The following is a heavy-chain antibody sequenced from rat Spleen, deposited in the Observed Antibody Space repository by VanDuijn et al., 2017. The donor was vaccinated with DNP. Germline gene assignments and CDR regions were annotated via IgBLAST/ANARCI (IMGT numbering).Heavy chain of an antibody. D-gene: IGHD1-2*01. CDR3: ARSPETSYIYFPWAY. CDR2: IQSGGNT. Sequence: QVQLKESGPGLVQPSQTLSLTCTVSGLSLSRYHVHWVRQPPGKGLEWMGRIQSGGNTDYNSGLKSRLRINKDTSKSQVFLKMNSLQTEDTATYYCARSPETSYIYFPWAYWGQGTLVIVSS. J-gene: IGHJ3*01. V-gene: IGHV2-27*01. CDR1: GLSLSRYH.